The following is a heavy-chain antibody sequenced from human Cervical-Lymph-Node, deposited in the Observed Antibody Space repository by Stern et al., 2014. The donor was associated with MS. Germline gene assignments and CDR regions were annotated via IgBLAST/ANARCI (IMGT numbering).Heavy chain of an antibody. CDR3: ARCRVLLTAFYDSMDV. CDR2: IAPRFGAA. J-gene: IGHJ6*02. V-gene: IGHV1-69*01. D-gene: IGHD2/OR15-2a*01. CDR1: GGTFSDYA. Sequence: QVQLGQSGAEMKKPGSSVKVSCMASGGTFSDYAISWVRQAPGHGLEWMGGIAPRFGAAHYGQKFQGRVTITADESTSTAFMELSGLRSDDTAVYYCARCRVLLTAFYDSMDVWGRGTTVSVSS.